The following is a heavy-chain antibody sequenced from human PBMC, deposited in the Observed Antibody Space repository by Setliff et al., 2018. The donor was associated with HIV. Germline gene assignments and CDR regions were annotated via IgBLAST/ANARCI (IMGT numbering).Heavy chain of an antibody. CDR1: GASIRSSDYY. CDR3: ARVRYFDWLLSPPEDFQH. CDR2: IYYSGST. D-gene: IGHD3-9*01. Sequence: PSETLSLTCTVSGASIRSSDYYWTWVRQHPGKGLEWIGYIYYSGSTYYNPSLKSRVTVSADPSKNQFYLKVTSVTAADTAVYYCARVRYFDWLLSPPEDFQHWGQGTLVTVSS. V-gene: IGHV4-30-4*08. J-gene: IGHJ1*01.